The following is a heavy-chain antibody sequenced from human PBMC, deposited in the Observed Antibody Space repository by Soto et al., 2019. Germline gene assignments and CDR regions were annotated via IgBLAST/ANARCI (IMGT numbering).Heavy chain of an antibody. D-gene: IGHD2-21*02. CDR2: IYYSGST. J-gene: IGHJ6*02. Sequence: TSETLSLTCAVSGGSISSSNWWSWVRQPPGKGLEWIGYIYYSGSTNYNPSLKSRVTISVDTSKNQFSLKLSSVTAADTAVYYCARDRETGGGYFDSYYYGMDVWGQGTTVTVSS. CDR1: GGSISSSNW. CDR3: ARDRETGGGYFDSYYYGMDV. V-gene: IGHV4-4*02.